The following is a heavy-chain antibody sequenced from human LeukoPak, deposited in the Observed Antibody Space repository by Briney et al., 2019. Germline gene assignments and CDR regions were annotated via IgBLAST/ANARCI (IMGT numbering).Heavy chain of an antibody. CDR2: IKQDGSEK. CDR3: AREGLRRNFDY. D-gene: IGHD4-17*01. J-gene: IGHJ4*02. Sequence: PGGSLRLSCGASGFIFSSYWMSWVRQAPGKGLEWVANIKQDGSEKYYVDSVKGRFTISRDNSKNTLYLQMNSLRAEDTAVYYCAREGLRRNFDYWGQGTLVTVSS. CDR1: GFIFSSYW. V-gene: IGHV3-7*01.